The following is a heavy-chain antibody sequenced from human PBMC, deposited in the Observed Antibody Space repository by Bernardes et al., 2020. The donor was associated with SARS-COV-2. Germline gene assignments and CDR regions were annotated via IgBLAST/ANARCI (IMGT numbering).Heavy chain of an antibody. D-gene: IGHD4-4*01. CDR2: INHSGST. Sequence: SETLSLTCVVYGGSFSGYYWSWIRQPPGKGLEWIGEINHSGSTNYNPSLKSRVTISVDTSKNQFSLKLSSVTAADTAVYYCARDDYSNYVSDYWGQGTLVTVSS. J-gene: IGHJ4*02. CDR3: ARDDYSNYVSDY. CDR1: GGSFSGYY. V-gene: IGHV4-34*01.